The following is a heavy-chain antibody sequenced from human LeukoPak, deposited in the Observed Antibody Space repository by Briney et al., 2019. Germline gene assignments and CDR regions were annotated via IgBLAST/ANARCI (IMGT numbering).Heavy chain of an antibody. D-gene: IGHD2-15*01. CDR3: ATTLAYCSGGSCYSKRFDY. CDR1: GGSISSSSYY. J-gene: IGHJ4*02. Sequence: PSETLSFTCTVPGGSISSSSYYWGWIGQSPGQALAWIGSIFYSGSTYYNPSLKSRVTISVDISKNQFSLRLSSVTAADTAVYYCATTLAYCSGGSCYSKRFDYWGQGTLVTVSS. CDR2: IFYSGST. V-gene: IGHV4-39*01.